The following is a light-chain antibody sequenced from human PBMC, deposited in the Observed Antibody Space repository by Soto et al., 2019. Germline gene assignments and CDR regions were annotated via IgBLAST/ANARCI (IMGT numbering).Light chain of an antibody. CDR3: HSYDTSLGGSV. J-gene: IGLJ2*01. Sequence: QSVLTQPPSVSGAPGQRVTISCTGSNSNIGAGYDVHWYQQLPRTAPKLLIYGNSNRPSGVPDRFSGSKSGTSAFLSITGLQAEDEADYYCHSYDTSLGGSVFGGGTKLTVL. V-gene: IGLV1-40*01. CDR2: GNS. CDR1: NSNIGAGYD.